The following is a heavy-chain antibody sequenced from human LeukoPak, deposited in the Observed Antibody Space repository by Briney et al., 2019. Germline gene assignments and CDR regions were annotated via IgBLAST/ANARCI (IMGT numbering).Heavy chain of an antibody. CDR1: GYTLTSYY. J-gene: IGHJ5*02. V-gene: IGHV1-46*01. D-gene: IGHD3-16*02. CDR3: ARRVNDYVWGSYRYNWFDP. CDR2: INPSGGST. Sequence: ASVKVSFTASGYTLTSYYMHWVRQAPGQGLEWMGIINPSGGSTSYAQKFQGRVTMTRDTSTSTVYMELSSLRSEDTAVYYCARRVNDYVWGSYRYNWFDPWGQGTLVTVSS.